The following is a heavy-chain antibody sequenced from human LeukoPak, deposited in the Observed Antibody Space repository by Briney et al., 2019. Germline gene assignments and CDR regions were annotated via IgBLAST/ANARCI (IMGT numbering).Heavy chain of an antibody. Sequence: GGSLRLSCAASGFTSSDYYMSWIRQAPGKGLEWVSYISSIGSHTNYADSVKGRFTISRDNAKNSLYLQMNSLRAEDTAVYYCARDWERWEMATTTPYWGQGTLVTVSS. CDR1: GFTSSDYY. J-gene: IGHJ4*02. V-gene: IGHV3-11*05. D-gene: IGHD5-24*01. CDR2: ISSIGSHT. CDR3: ARDWERWEMATTTPY.